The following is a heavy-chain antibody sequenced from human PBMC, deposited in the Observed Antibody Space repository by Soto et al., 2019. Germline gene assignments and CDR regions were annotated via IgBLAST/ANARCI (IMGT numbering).Heavy chain of an antibody. CDR3: ARSLYWNRGFFEY. V-gene: IGHV1-18*01. J-gene: IGHJ4*01. CDR1: RYTLTSYA. D-gene: IGHD1-1*01. CDR2: ISVHNGNT. Sequence: ASVKVSCKASRYTLTSYAMPWARQAPAQRLEWMGWISVHNGNTKYAQNLQHRVTMTTDTSTSTAYMELTNLRSDDTAIYYCARSLYWNRGFFEYWGQGTLVTVSS.